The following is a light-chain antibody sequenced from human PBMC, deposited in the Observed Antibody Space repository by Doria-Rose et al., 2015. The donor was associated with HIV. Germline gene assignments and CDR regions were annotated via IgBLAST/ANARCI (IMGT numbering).Light chain of an antibody. CDR1: SLRSYY. J-gene: IGLJ3*02. CDR2: GKN. CDR3: NSRDSSGNHWL. Sequence: SELSQDPAVSVALGQTVRITCQGDSLRSYYAGWYQQKPGQAPILVIYGKNNRPSGIPDRFSGSSSGNTASSTITGAQAEDEADYYCNSRDSSGNHWLFGGGTKLTVL. V-gene: IGLV3-19*01.